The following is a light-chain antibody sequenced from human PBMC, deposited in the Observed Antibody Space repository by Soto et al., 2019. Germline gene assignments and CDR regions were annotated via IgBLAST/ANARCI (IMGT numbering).Light chain of an antibody. CDR2: DAS. CDR1: QSITRL. CDR3: QQRSNWPRT. J-gene: IGKJ1*01. V-gene: IGKV1-5*01. Sequence: DIQMTQSPSTLSASVGDRVTITCRASQSITRLLAWYQQKPGKAPKLLIYDASTLGSGVPSRFSGSGSGTDFTLTISSLEPEDFAVYYCQQRSNWPRTFGQGTKVEI.